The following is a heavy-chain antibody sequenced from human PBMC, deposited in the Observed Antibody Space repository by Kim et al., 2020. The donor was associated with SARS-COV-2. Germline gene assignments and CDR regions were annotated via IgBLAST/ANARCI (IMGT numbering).Heavy chain of an antibody. CDR2: IYTSGST. D-gene: IGHD3-10*01. Sequence: SETLSLTCTVSGGSISSYYWSWIRQPAGKGLEWIGRIYTSGSTNYNPSLKSRVTMSIDTSKNQSSLMLSSGTAADTAVYYCARDGSDDGSGSYSDYYYGMDVWGQGTTVTVSS. CDR1: GGSISSYY. CDR3: ARDGSDDGSGSYSDYYYGMDV. J-gene: IGHJ6*02. V-gene: IGHV4-4*07.